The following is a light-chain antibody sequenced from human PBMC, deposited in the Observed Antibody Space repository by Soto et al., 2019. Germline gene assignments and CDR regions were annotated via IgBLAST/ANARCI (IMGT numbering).Light chain of an antibody. J-gene: IGKJ1*01. CDR3: QQTSAFPRT. CDR1: QSLVHSDGNTY. Sequence: DTVMTQTQLSSPITLGPPASISCMSSQSLVHSDGNTYSSWLQQRPGQPPKLLLRGASSLHRGVPSRFSGGGAGTEFTLTISSLQPEDFATYYCQQTSAFPRTFGQGTKVDIK. CDR2: GAS. V-gene: IGKV2-24*01.